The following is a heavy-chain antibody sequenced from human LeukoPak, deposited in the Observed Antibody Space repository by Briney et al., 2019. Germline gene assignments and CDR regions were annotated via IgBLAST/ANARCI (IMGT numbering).Heavy chain of an antibody. Sequence: PGGSLRLSCAVSGFTFSSYWMSWVRQAPGKGLEWVANIKQDGSEKYYVDSVKGRFTISRDNAKNSLYLQMNSLRAEDTAVYYCARAWGARDAFDIWGQGTMVTVSS. CDR3: ARAWGARDAFDI. CDR2: IKQDGSEK. J-gene: IGHJ3*02. D-gene: IGHD3-16*01. CDR1: GFTFSSYW. V-gene: IGHV3-7*01.